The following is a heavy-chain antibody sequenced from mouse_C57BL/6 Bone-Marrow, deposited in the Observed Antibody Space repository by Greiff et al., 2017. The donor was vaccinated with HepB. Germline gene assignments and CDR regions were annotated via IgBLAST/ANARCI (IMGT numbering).Heavy chain of an antibody. D-gene: IGHD2-2*01. CDR1: GYTFTDYY. CDR2: INPNNGGT. J-gene: IGHJ3*01. Sequence: VQLQQSGPELVKPGASVKISCKASGYTFTDYYMNWVKQSHGKSLEWIGDINPNNGGTSYNQKFKGKATLTVDKSSSTAYMELRSLTSEDSAVYYCARLGRPDGYVFAYWGQGTLVTVSA. V-gene: IGHV1-26*01. CDR3: ARLGRPDGYVFAY.